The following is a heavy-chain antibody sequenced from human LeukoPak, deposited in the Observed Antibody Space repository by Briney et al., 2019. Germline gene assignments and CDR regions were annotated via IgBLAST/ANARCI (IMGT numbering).Heavy chain of an antibody. D-gene: IGHD3-9*01. CDR2: IYTSGST. CDR3: AREKGKTYYDILTYDY. V-gene: IGHV4-61*02. Sequence: SETLSLTCTVSGGSISSGSYYWSWIRQPAGKGLEWIGPIYTSGSTNYNPSLKSRVTISVDPSKNQSSLKLSSVTAADTAVYYCAREKGKTYYDILTYDYWGQGTLVTVSS. CDR1: GGSISSGSYY. J-gene: IGHJ4*02.